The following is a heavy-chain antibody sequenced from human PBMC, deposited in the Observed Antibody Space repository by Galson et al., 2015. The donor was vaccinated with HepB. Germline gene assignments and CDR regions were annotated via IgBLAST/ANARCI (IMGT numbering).Heavy chain of an antibody. CDR2: CGSGNIK. D-gene: IGHD1-1*01. J-gene: IGHJ5*02. CDR3: AKWRLSERWFDP. V-gene: IGHV3-23*01. CDR1: GFTFSDFA. Sequence: SLRLSCAASGFTFSDFAMVWVRQAPGEGLEWVSTCGSGNIKYYADSVKGRFTISRDTFRNTLYLQMNSLRAEDTAVYYCAKWRLSERWFDPWGQGTLVTVSS.